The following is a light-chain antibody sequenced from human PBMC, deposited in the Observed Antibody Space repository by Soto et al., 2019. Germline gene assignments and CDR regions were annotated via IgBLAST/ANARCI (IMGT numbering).Light chain of an antibody. V-gene: IGKV3-20*01. CDR1: QSISTNY. CDR2: AAS. CDR3: QQYGRT. J-gene: IGKJ5*01. Sequence: EIVLTQSPGTLSLSPGESATLSCRVSQSISTNYLAWYQQKPGQAPRLLIYAASSRLTGIPDRFSGSGSGTAFTLTISRLEPEDFAVYYCQQYGRTFGQGTRLEMK.